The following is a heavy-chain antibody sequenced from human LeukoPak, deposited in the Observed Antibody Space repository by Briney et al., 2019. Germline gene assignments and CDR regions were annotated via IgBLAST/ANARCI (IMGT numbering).Heavy chain of an antibody. CDR1: GGSISSYY. J-gene: IGHJ5*02. Sequence: SETLSLTCTVSGGSISSYYWSWIRQPPGKVLEWIGYMYYSGSTNYNPSLKSRVTISVDTSKNQFSLKLSSVTAADTAVYYCARTERSTMVRGVSNNWFDPWGQGTLVTVSS. CDR3: ARTERSTMVRGVSNNWFDP. CDR2: MYYSGST. V-gene: IGHV4-59*01. D-gene: IGHD3-10*01.